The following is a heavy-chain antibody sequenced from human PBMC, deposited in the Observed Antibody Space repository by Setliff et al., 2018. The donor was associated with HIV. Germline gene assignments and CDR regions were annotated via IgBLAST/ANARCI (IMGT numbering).Heavy chain of an antibody. CDR2: ISSTGTYI. Sequence: GGSLRLSCAASGFNFSSHTMNWIRQAPGKGLEWVSSISSTGTYIYYADSMKGRFTISRDNAKNSLYLQMNSLRVDDTAVYFCARLTNIDTLYYGSQTFYMYYYGLDVWGQGTTVTVSS. D-gene: IGHD1-26*01. J-gene: IGHJ6*02. V-gene: IGHV3-21*01. CDR3: ARLTNIDTLYYGSQTFYMYYYGLDV. CDR1: GFNFSSHT.